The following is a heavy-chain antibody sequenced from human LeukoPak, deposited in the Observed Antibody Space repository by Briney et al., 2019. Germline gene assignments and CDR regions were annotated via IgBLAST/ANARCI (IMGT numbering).Heavy chain of an antibody. CDR2: ISSNGDNT. V-gene: IGHV3-64*01. D-gene: IGHD2-2*01. CDR3: VRDDSSYQDMGYDY. Sequence: PGGSLRLSCAASGFTFSSFAMHWVRQAPGKGLEFVSAISSNGDNTYYANSVKDRFTVSRDNSNNTLYLQMGSLRAEDMAVYYGVRDDSSYQDMGYDYWGQGSLVTVSS. J-gene: IGHJ4*02. CDR1: GFTFSSFA.